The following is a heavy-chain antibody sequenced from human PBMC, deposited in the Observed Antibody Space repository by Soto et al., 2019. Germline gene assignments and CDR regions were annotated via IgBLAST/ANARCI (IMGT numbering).Heavy chain of an antibody. CDR2: IYRSGTT. J-gene: IGHJ4*02. Sequence: SETLSLTCVVSNFSISSGYYWGWIRQSPGKGLEWIASIYRSGTTSYNPSLKSRVTISVDPSKNQFSLMLTAVTAADTAVYYLARTHSGSYYSVFNYWGRGSLVTSPQ. V-gene: IGHV4-38-2*01. CDR3: ARTHSGSYYSVFNY. CDR1: NFSISSGYY. D-gene: IGHD1-26*01.